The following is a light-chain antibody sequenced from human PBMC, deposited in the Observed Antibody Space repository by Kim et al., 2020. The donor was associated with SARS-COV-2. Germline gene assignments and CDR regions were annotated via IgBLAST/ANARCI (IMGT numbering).Light chain of an antibody. V-gene: IGKV1-39*01. J-gene: IGKJ1*01. Sequence: DIQMTQSPSSLSASVGDRVTITCRASQDISRYLNWYQQKPGKAPKLLIYTASSLQSGVPSRFTGSGSETDFTLTISSLPEDFATYYCQQTYSASRTFGQGTKVDIK. CDR2: TAS. CDR3: QQTYSASRT. CDR1: QDISRY.